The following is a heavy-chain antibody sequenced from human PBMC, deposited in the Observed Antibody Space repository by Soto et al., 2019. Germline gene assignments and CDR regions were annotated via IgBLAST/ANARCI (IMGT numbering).Heavy chain of an antibody. V-gene: IGHV3-72*01. CDR3: ARAGLVGQRVVACDH. CDR2: VINKANSYTT. J-gene: IGHJ4*02. D-gene: IGHD3-22*01. Sequence: EVQLVESGGGLVQPGGSLRLSCAASGFTFSDHYMEWMRQAPGKGLEWVGRVINKANSYTTQYAASVKGRFTISRDDAKNSWYLQMDSLKTEDAAVYYCARAGLVGQRVVACDHWGQGTQVTVSS. CDR1: GFTFSDHY.